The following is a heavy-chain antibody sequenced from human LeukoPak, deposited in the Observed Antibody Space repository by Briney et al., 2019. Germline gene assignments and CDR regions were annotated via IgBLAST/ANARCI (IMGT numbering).Heavy chain of an antibody. D-gene: IGHD3-3*01. CDR2: ISGSGGST. V-gene: IGHV3-23*01. CDR1: GFTFSSYA. Sequence: GESLRLSCAASGFTFSSYAMSWVRQAPGKGLEWVSAISGSGGSTYYADSVKGRFTISRDNSKNTLYLQMNSLRAEDTAVYYCAKGSTPRITIFGVVIDYWGQGTLVTVSS. J-gene: IGHJ4*02. CDR3: AKGSTPRITIFGVVIDY.